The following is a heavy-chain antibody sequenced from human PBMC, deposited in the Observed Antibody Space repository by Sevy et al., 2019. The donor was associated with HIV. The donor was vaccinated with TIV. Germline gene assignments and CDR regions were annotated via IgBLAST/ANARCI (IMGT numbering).Heavy chain of an antibody. V-gene: IGHV3-23*01. CDR1: GFTFSKYS. CDR2: LSFGCGQI. CDR3: AREGCTKPHDY. Sequence: GGSLRLSCATSGFTFSKYSMSWVRQPPGKGLEWVSTLSFGCGQINHADSVKGRFTISRDNSKNSLYLQMNNLRAEDTAVYYCAREGCTKPHDYWGQGTLVTVSS. D-gene: IGHD2-8*01. J-gene: IGHJ4*02.